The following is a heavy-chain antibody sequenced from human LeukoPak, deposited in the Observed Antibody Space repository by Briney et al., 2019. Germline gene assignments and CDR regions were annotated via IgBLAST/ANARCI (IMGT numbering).Heavy chain of an antibody. CDR1: GFSFNNNA. Sequence: GGSLRLSCAASGFSFNNNAMSWVRRAPGKGLEWVSTITGSGGTTNYADSVKGRFTISRDNSKNTLSLQVNSLSAEDTAVYYCAKGRYCDSTTCAYHGLDVWGQGTTVTVSS. D-gene: IGHD2-2*01. V-gene: IGHV3-23*01. CDR3: AKGRYCDSTTCAYHGLDV. J-gene: IGHJ6*02. CDR2: ITGSGGTT.